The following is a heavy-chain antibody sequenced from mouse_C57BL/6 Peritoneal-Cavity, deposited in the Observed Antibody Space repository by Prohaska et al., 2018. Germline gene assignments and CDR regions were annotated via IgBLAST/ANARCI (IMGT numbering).Heavy chain of an antibody. J-gene: IGHJ3*01. CDR2: IYPSDSET. V-gene: IGHV1-61*01. D-gene: IGHD2-1*01. CDR1: GYTFTSYW. Sequence: RPGSSVKLSCKASGYTFTSYWMDWVKQRPGQGLEWIGNIYPSDSETHYNQKFKDKATLTVDKSSSTAYMQLSSLTSEDSAVYYCAREGNYGYWGQGTLVTVSA. CDR3: AREGNYGY.